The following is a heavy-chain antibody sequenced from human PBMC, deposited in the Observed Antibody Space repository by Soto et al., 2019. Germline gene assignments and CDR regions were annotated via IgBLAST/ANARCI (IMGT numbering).Heavy chain of an antibody. V-gene: IGHV3-48*02. D-gene: IGHD5-12*01. CDR1: GFTFSHRG. J-gene: IGHJ4*02. CDR2: ISPKSDSV. CDR3: ATDDGPTVTTMFFDY. Sequence: EVQLVESGGGLVQPGGSLGLSCAASGFTFSHRGMLWVRQAPGKGLEWLSYISPKSDSVHYAKSVKGRFSISIDNARDTLYLQMNSLRDDDMAVYYCATDDGPTVTTMFFDYWGQGILVTVSS.